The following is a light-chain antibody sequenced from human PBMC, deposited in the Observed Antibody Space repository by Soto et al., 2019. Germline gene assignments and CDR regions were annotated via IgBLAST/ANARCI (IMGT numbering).Light chain of an antibody. J-gene: IGKJ2*01. CDR3: LQFGTSPPAFT. V-gene: IGKV3-20*01. CDR1: QSVDSRF. CDR2: GTS. Sequence: ESTLPQSPGTLPLSPGERATLSCRASQSVDSRFLTWYQQKPGQTPRLLIYGTSIRATGIPDRFSGSGSGTDFSLIISRVEPEDSAVYYCLQFGTSPPAFTFGQGTKLE.